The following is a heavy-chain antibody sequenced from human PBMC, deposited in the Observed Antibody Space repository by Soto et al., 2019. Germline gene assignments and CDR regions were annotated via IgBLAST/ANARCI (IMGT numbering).Heavy chain of an antibody. CDR2: INHSGST. V-gene: IGHV4-34*01. CDR3: ARVLGEPLTDNWFDP. D-gene: IGHD3-16*01. CDR1: GGSFSGYY. J-gene: IGHJ5*02. Sequence: PSETLSLTCAVYGGSFSGYYWSWIRQPPGKGLEWIGEINHSGSTNYNPSLKSRVTISVDTSKNQFSLKLSSVTAADTAVYYCARVLGEPLTDNWFDPWGQGTLVTVSS.